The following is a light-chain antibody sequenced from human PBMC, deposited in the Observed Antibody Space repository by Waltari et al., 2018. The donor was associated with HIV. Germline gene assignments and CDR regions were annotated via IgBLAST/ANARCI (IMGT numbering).Light chain of an antibody. J-gene: IGKJ4*01. CDR3: MQGLQIPLT. CDR1: QSLLHSNGYNY. CDR2: MGS. Sequence: DIVMTKSPLYLPVTPGEPASISCKSSQSLLHSNGYNYLDWYLQKPGQSPQVLISMGSTRAPGVPDRFSGSGSGTDFTLKISRVEAEDVGVYYCMQGLQIPLTFGGGTKVEL. V-gene: IGKV2-28*01.